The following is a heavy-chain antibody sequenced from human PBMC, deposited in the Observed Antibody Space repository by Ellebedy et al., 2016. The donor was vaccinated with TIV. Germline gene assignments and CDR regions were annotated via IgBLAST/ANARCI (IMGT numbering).Heavy chain of an antibody. Sequence: GESLKISCAASGFTFSSYGMHWVRQAPGKGLEWVAFIRYDGSNKYYADSVKGRFTISRDNSKTTLYLQMNSLRAEDTAVYYCAKEREPAVAADYWGQGTLVTVSS. D-gene: IGHD6-19*01. CDR2: IRYDGSNK. CDR3: AKEREPAVAADY. CDR1: GFTFSSYG. V-gene: IGHV3-30*02. J-gene: IGHJ4*02.